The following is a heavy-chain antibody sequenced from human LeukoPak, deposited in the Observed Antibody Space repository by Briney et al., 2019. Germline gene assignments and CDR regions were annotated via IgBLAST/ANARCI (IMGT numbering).Heavy chain of an antibody. D-gene: IGHD5-12*01. J-gene: IGHJ5*02. CDR2: IYHSGST. CDR3: ARSGYSGYAGRMGGKNWFDP. CDR1: GGYISSGGYS. V-gene: IGHV4-30-2*01. Sequence: PSETLSLTCAVSGGYISSGGYSWSWIRQPPGKGLEWIGYIYHSGSTYYNPSLKSRVTISVDRSKNQFSLKLSSVTAADTAVYYCARSGYSGYAGRMGGKNWFDPWGQGTLVTVSS.